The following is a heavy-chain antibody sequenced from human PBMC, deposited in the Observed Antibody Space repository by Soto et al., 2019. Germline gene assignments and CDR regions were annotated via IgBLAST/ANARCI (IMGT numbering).Heavy chain of an antibody. J-gene: IGHJ5*02. CDR2: IYYSGST. D-gene: IGHD1-26*01. CDR3: AREWAVEVGATGFDP. Sequence: PSETLSLTCTVSGVSVSSGSCYWSWIRQPPGKGLEWIGYIYYSGSTNYNPSLKSRVTISVDTSKNQFSLKLSSVTAADTAVYYCAREWAVEVGATGFDPWGQGTLVTVSS. CDR1: GVSVSSGSCY. V-gene: IGHV4-61*01.